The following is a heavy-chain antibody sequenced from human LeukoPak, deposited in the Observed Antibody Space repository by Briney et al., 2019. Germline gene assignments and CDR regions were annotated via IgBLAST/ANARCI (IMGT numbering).Heavy chain of an antibody. J-gene: IGHJ4*02. D-gene: IGHD3-16*01. CDR3: ARGGTNFDY. V-gene: IGHV4-4*07. CDR1: GGPNSIYY. CDR2: IYTSGTT. Sequence: SDPLSLPCSLSGGPNSIYYWIGIGQPPGKGLECIGRIYTSGTTDYNPSLMSRVTMSVDTSKNQFSLKLSSVIAADTAVYYCARGGTNFDYWGQGTLVTVSS.